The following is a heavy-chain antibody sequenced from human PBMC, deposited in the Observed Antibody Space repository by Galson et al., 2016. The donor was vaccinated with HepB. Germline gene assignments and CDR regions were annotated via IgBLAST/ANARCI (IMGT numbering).Heavy chain of an antibody. Sequence: SVKVSCKASGYRFTAYYLHWVRQAPGQGLEWMGWISPNNGVTNYADKFQGRVTMTRDMSATTAYVDLNRLRSDDTAVYYCAVGILTPGFDYWGQGTLVSVSS. CDR3: AVGILTPGFDY. D-gene: IGHD1-26*01. J-gene: IGHJ4*02. CDR2: ISPNNGVT. V-gene: IGHV1-2*02. CDR1: GYRFTAYY.